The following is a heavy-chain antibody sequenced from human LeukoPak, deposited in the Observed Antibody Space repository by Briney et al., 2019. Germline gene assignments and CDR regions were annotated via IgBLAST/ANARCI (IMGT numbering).Heavy chain of an antibody. D-gene: IGHD4-17*01. J-gene: IGHJ6*02. CDR3: ARDSRLDGDYYYGMDV. CDR2: LYYSGSH. Sequence: SETLSLTCSVSGGSISSYYWSWLRQPPGKGLVWIGYLYYSGSHNYNPSRKSRVTISVVTSKDQFSLKLSSVTAADTAVYYCARDSRLDGDYYYGMDVWGQGTTVTVSS. V-gene: IGHV4-59*01. CDR1: GGSISSYY.